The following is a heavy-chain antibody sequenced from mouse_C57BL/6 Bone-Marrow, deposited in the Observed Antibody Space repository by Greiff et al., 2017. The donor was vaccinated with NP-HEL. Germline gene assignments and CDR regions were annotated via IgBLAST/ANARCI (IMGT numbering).Heavy chain of an antibody. D-gene: IGHD2-3*01. J-gene: IGHJ4*01. CDR2: IDPSDSET. Sequence: VQLQQPGAELVRPGSSVKLSCKASGYTFTSYWMHWVKQRPIQGLEWIGNIDPSDSETHYNQKFKDKATLTVDKSSSTAYMQLSSLTSEDSAVYYCARSGWLLRDYYAMDYWGQGTSVTVSS. CDR1: GYTFTSYW. CDR3: ARSGWLLRDYYAMDY. V-gene: IGHV1-52*01.